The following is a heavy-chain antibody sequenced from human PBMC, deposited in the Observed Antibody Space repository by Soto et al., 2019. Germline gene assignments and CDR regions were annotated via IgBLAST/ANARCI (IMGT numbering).Heavy chain of an antibody. D-gene: IGHD2-15*01. V-gene: IGHV1-46*01. CDR2: INPSGGST. Sequence: QVQLVQSGAEVKKPGASVKVSCKASGYTFTSYFMHWVRQAPGQGLEWMGIINPSGGSTSYAQKFHGRVTMTRDTSTSTVYMELSSLRSEDTAVYYCARQYCSGGSCYTLDYWGQGTLVTVSS. CDR1: GYTFTSYF. J-gene: IGHJ4*02. CDR3: ARQYCSGGSCYTLDY.